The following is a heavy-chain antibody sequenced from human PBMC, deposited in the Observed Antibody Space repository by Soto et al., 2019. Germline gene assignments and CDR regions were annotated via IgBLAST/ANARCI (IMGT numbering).Heavy chain of an antibody. D-gene: IGHD2-15*01. CDR2: IYSGGST. CDR3: ARVELQVSFYALDV. CDR1: GYSISSGGYY. V-gene: IGHV4-31*03. Sequence: SETLSLTCTVSGYSISSGGYYWSWIRQHPGKGLEWIGFIYSGGSTYYNPSLKTRGTISVDTSHNQFSLRLASVTDADTAVYYCARVELQVSFYALDVWGQGAKVTFSS. J-gene: IGHJ6*02.